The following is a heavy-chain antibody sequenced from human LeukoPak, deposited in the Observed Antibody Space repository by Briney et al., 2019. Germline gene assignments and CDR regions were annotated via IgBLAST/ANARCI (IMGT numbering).Heavy chain of an antibody. CDR3: ARGGSSSYYYYYYYMDV. V-gene: IGHV7-4-1*02. CDR1: GYTFTGYY. Sequence: GASVKVSCKASGYTFTGYYMHWVRQAPGQGLEWMGWINTNTGNPTYAQGFTGRFVFSLDTSVSTAYLQISSLKAEDTAVYYCARGGSSSYYYYYYYMDVWGKGTTVTVSS. J-gene: IGHJ6*03. D-gene: IGHD6-6*01. CDR2: INTNTGNP.